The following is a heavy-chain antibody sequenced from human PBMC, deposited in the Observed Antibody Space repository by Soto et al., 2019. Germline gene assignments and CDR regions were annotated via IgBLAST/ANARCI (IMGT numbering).Heavy chain of an antibody. CDR1: GFTFSSQD. CDR2: ITGSGGRT. J-gene: IGHJ3*01. Sequence: EVQLLESGGGLAQPGGSLKLSCAASGFTFSSQDMSWVRQAPGKGLDWVSSITGSGGRTYFADSAKGRFTISRDNSKTTLYLEMTSLRVEDTAIYYCSTIHGTTSFRRGFDLWGPGTMVTVSS. V-gene: IGHV3-23*01. CDR3: STIHGTTSFRRGFDL. D-gene: IGHD2-2*02.